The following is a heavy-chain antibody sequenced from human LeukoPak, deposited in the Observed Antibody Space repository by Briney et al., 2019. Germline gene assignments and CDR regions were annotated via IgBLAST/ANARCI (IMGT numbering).Heavy chain of an antibody. Sequence: SVNVSCKASGGTFSSYAISWVRQAPGQGLEWMGGIIPIFGTANYAQKFQGRVTITADESTSTAYMELSSLRSEDTAVYYCARGTTVDYYYGMDVWGQGTTVTVSS. CDR3: ARGTTVDYYYGMDV. D-gene: IGHD4-17*01. CDR1: GGTFSSYA. CDR2: IIPIFGTA. V-gene: IGHV1-69*13. J-gene: IGHJ6*02.